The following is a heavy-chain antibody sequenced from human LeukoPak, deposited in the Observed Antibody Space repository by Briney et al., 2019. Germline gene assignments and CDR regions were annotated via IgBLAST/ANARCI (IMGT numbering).Heavy chain of an antibody. J-gene: IGHJ4*02. CDR1: GGSISSHY. V-gene: IGHV4-59*11. D-gene: IGHD6-6*01. Sequence: SETLSVTCTVSGGSISSHYWSWIRQPPGKGLEWIWYIYYSGSTNYNPSLKSRVTISVDTSKNQFSLKLSSVTAADTAVYYCARTLVTFFDYWGQGTLVTVSS. CDR2: IYYSGST. CDR3: ARTLVTFFDY.